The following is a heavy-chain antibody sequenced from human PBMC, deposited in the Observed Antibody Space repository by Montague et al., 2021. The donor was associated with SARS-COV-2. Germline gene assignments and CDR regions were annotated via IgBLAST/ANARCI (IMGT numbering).Heavy chain of an antibody. CDR1: GGSFSGYY. D-gene: IGHD3-10*01. V-gene: IGHV4-34*01. CDR2: INHSGST. Sequence: SETLSLTCAVYGGSFSGYYWRWIRQPPGKGLEWIGEINHSGSTTYNPSLKSRVTISLDTSKNQFSLKLSSVTAADTAVYYCARSWAMVRGVTHWGQGTLVTVSS. CDR3: ARSWAMVRGVTH. J-gene: IGHJ4*02.